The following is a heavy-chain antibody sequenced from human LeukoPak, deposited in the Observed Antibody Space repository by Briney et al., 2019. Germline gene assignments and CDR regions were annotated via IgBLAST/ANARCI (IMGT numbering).Heavy chain of an antibody. Sequence: GGSLRLSCAASGFTFSSYWMHSVRQVPGKGLVWVARINPGGSSITYADSVKGRFTISTDNAKNTLYLQMDSLRAEDTGVYYCARSNQADDYWGQGTLVTVSS. CDR2: INPGGSSI. CDR3: ARSNQADDY. D-gene: IGHD1-14*01. V-gene: IGHV3-74*01. CDR1: GFTFSSYW. J-gene: IGHJ4*02.